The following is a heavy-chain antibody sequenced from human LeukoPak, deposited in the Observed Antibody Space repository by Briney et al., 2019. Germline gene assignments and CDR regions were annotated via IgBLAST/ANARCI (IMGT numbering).Heavy chain of an antibody. J-gene: IGHJ5*02. V-gene: IGHV1-69*05. CDR2: IIPIFGTA. CDR1: GGTFSSYA. Sequence: SVKVSCKASGGTFSSYAISWVRQAPGQGLEWMGRIIPIFGTANYAQKLQGRVTMTTDTSTSTAYMELRSLRSDDTAVYYCARDWADDFWSGYYPKNWFDPWGQGTLVTVSS. CDR3: ARDWADDFWSGYYPKNWFDP. D-gene: IGHD3-3*01.